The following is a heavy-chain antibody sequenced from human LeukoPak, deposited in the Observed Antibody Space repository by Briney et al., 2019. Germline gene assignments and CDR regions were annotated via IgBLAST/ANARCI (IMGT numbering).Heavy chain of an antibody. CDR1: GGSFSGYY. Sequence: SETLSLTCAVYGGSFSGYYWSWIRQPPGKGLDWIGEINHSGSTNYNPSLKSRVTISVDTSKNQFSLKLSSVTAADTAVYYCARGPRYFDWLPDLGYFDYWGQGTLVTVSS. V-gene: IGHV4-34*01. J-gene: IGHJ4*02. CDR2: INHSGST. D-gene: IGHD3-9*01. CDR3: ARGPRYFDWLPDLGYFDY.